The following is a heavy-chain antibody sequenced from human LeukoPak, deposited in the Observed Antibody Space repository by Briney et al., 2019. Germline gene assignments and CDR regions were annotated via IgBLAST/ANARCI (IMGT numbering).Heavy chain of an antibody. CDR1: GFTFSSYA. Sequence: GGSLRLSCAASGFTFSSYAMHWVRQAPGKGLEWVAVISYDGSNKYYADSVKGRFTISRDNSKNTLYLQMNSLKTEDTAVYYCTTDFLRVSWIQLWLGAFDIWGQGTMVTVSS. CDR3: TTDFLRVSWIQLWLGAFDI. J-gene: IGHJ3*02. CDR2: ISYDGSNK. D-gene: IGHD5-18*01. V-gene: IGHV3-30*04.